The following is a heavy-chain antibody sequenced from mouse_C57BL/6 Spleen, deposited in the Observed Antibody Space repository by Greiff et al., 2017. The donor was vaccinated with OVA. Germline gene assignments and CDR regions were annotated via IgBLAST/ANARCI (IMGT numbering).Heavy chain of an antibody. V-gene: IGHV5-17*01. CDR3: AKKSWAAMDY. CDR1: GFTFSDYG. Sequence: EVMLVESGGGLVKPGGSLKLSCAASGFTFSDYGMHWVRQAPEKGLEWVAYLSSGSSTIYYADPVKGRFTLSRDNAQNTLFLQMTSLRAEDTAMYYCAKKSWAAMDYWGQGTSVTVSS. CDR2: LSSGSSTI. J-gene: IGHJ4*01. D-gene: IGHD4-1*01.